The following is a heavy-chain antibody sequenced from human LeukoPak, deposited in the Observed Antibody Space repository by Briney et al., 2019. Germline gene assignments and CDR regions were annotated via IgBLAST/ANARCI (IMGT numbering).Heavy chain of an antibody. CDR2: VNRDGSET. CDR3: ARNNGMDV. J-gene: IGHJ6*02. CDR1: GFALSSHW. V-gene: IGHV3-7*03. Sequence: GGSLRLSCAASGFALSSHWMTWVRQVPGRGPEWVANVNRDGSETYYLGSVKGRFTISKDNAKNSLYLQMNSLRAEDTALYHCARNNGMDVWGQGTTVTVSS.